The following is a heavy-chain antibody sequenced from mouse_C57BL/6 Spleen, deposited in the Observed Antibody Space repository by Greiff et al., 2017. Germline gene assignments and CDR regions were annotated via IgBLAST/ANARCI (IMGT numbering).Heavy chain of an antibody. CDR1: GFSFNTYA. J-gene: IGHJ2*01. CDR2: IRSKSNNYAT. D-gene: IGHD2-12*01. CDR3: VRQGYSHYFDY. V-gene: IGHV10-1*01. Sequence: EVKLMESGGGLVQPKGSLKLSCAASGFSFNTYAMNWVRQAPGKGLEWVARIRSKSNNYATYYADSVKDRFTISRDDSESMLYLQMNNLKTEDTAMYYCVRQGYSHYFDYWGQGTTLTVSS.